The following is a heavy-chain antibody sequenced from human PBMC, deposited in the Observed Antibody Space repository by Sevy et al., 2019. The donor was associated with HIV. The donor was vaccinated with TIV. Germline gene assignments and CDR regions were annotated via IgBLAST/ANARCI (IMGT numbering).Heavy chain of an antibody. CDR3: AFSYYDSSGYYYGFDY. J-gene: IGHJ4*02. V-gene: IGHV1-69*13. Sequence: ASVKVSCKASGGTFSSYAISWVRQAPGQGLAWMGGIIPIFGTANYAQKFQGRVTITADESTSTAYMELSSLRSEDTAVYYCAFSYYDSSGYYYGFDYWGQGTLVTVSS. CDR1: GGTFSSYA. CDR2: IIPIFGTA. D-gene: IGHD3-22*01.